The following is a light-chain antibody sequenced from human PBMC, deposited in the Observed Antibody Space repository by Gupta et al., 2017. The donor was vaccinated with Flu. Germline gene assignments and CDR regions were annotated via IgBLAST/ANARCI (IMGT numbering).Light chain of an antibody. V-gene: IGLV2-14*01. CDR2: EVS. CDR3: SSYASNKAVV. Sequence: QSALTQPASVSGSPGLSITISCTGTSSDIGGYNYVSWYQQHPGEAPKVLISEVSARPSGVSNRFSGSKSGNTASLTISGLQAEDEADYYCSSYASNKAVVFGGGTKLTVL. CDR1: SSDIGGYNY. J-gene: IGLJ2*01.